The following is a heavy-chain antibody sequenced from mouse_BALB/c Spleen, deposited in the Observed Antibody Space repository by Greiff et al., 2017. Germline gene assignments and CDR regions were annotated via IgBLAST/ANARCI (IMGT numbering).Heavy chain of an antibody. CDR3: ARESLYYYGSSPSWYAMDY. CDR1: GYAFSSYW. V-gene: IGHV1-80*01. Sequence: QVQLQHSGAELVRPGSSVKISCKASGYAFSSYWMNWVKQRPGQGLEWIGQIYPGDGDTNYNGKFKGKATLTADKSSSTAYMQLSSLTSEDSAVYFCARESLYYYGSSPSWYAMDYWGQGTSVTVSS. J-gene: IGHJ4*01. CDR2: IYPGDGDT. D-gene: IGHD1-1*01.